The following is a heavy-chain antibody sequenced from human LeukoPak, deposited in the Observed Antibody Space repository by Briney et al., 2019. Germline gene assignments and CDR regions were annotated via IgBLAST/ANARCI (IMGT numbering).Heavy chain of an antibody. CDR1: GGSFSGYY. Sequence: PSETLSLTCAVYGGSFSGYYWSWIRQPPGKGLEWIGEINHSGSTNYNPSLKSRVTISVDTSKNQFSLKLSSVTAADTAVYYCARSHYDSSGSVDYWGQGTLVTVSS. CDR2: INHSGST. CDR3: ARSHYDSSGSVDY. D-gene: IGHD3-22*01. J-gene: IGHJ4*02. V-gene: IGHV4-34*01.